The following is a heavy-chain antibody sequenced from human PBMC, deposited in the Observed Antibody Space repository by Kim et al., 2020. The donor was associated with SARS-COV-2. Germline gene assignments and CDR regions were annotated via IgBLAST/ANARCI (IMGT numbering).Heavy chain of an antibody. J-gene: IGHJ6*02. Sequence: SETLSLTCTVSGGSISSGGYYWSWIRQHPGKGLEWIGYIYYSGSTYYNPSLKSRVTISVDTSKNQFSLKLSSVTAADTAVYYCARDLISSYYDSSGYYLVYYGMDVWGQGTTVTVSS. V-gene: IGHV4-31*03. CDR1: GGSISSGGYY. D-gene: IGHD3-22*01. CDR2: IYYSGST. CDR3: ARDLISSYYDSSGYYLVYYGMDV.